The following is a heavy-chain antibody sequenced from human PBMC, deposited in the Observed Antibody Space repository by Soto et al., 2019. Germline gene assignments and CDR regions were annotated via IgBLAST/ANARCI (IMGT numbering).Heavy chain of an antibody. Sequence: AASVKVSCKASGYTFSGYYIHWLRQAPGQGLEWMGWINPNSGGTNYAQKFQGRVTVTRDTPTSTAYMELSRLTSDDTAVYYCARSLTEGYCTITGCYARPLYGMDVWGQGTTVTFSS. D-gene: IGHD2-2*01. CDR3: ARSLTEGYCTITGCYARPLYGMDV. J-gene: IGHJ6*02. CDR2: INPNSGGT. CDR1: GYTFSGYY. V-gene: IGHV1-2*02.